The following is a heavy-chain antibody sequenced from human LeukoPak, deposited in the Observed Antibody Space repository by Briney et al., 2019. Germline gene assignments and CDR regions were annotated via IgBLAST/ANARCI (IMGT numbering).Heavy chain of an antibody. CDR3: ARDLMGIAYRGAFYY. CDR1: GFTVSSYG. D-gene: IGHD6-13*01. V-gene: IGHV3-30*03. Sequence: GGSLRLSCSASGFTVSSYGMNWVRQAPGKGLEWVAVISFDGSNKYYADSVKGRFTISRDNAKNSLYLQMNSLRAEDTAVYYCARDLMGIAYRGAFYYWGQGTLVTVSS. J-gene: IGHJ4*02. CDR2: ISFDGSNK.